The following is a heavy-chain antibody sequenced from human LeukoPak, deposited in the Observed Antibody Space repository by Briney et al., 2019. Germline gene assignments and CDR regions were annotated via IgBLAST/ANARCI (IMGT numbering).Heavy chain of an antibody. CDR2: ITSKTAGGTT. Sequence: GGSLRLSCAASGFSFSNACMSWARHPPGKGLELVGRITSKTAGGTTHYAAPVKGRFTISRDDSKNTQYLQMNSLKTEDTAVYYCTTGAFDYWGQGTLVTVSS. CDR1: GFSFSNAC. CDR3: TTGAFDY. V-gene: IGHV3-15*01. J-gene: IGHJ4*02.